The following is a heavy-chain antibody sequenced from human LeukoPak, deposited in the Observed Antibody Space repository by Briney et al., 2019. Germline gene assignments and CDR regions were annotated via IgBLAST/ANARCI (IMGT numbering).Heavy chain of an antibody. Sequence: PSETLSLTCTVSGGSISGGSYYWSWIRQPAGKGLEWIGRIYTSGSTNYNPSLKSRVTISVDTSKNQFSLKLSSVTAADTAVYYRANLNPKNDYRGQGTLVTVSS. CDR2: IYTSGST. V-gene: IGHV4-61*02. J-gene: IGHJ4*02. CDR1: GGSISGGSYY. CDR3: ANLNPKNDY. D-gene: IGHD1-14*01.